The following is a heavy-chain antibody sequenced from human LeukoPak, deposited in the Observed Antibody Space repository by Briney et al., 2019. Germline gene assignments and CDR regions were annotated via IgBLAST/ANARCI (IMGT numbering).Heavy chain of an antibody. J-gene: IGHJ5*02. V-gene: IGHV5-51*01. CDR1: GYMFSNYW. CDR2: IYPGDSDT. Sequence: GESLKISCTASGYMFSNYWTAWVRQVPGKGLEWVGVIYPGDSDTKYSPSFQGHVTLSVDKSINTAYLQWSSLEASDSAIYYCARRDTEYMSTVTMGTLNWLDPWGQGTLVTVSS. D-gene: IGHD4-17*01. CDR3: ARRDTEYMSTVTMGTLNWLDP.